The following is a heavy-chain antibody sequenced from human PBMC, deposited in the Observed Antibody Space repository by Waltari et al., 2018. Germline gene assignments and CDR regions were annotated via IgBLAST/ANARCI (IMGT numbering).Heavy chain of an antibody. CDR2: INHSGST. CDR3: ARTGGRITIFGVVTNNWFDP. CDR1: GGSVSGYY. Sequence: QVQLQQWGAGLLKPSETLSLTCAVYGGSVSGYYWSWIRQPPGKGREWIGEINHSGSTNYNPSLKSRVTISVDTSKTQFSLKLSSVTAADTAVYYCARTGGRITIFGVVTNNWFDPWGQGTLVTVSS. J-gene: IGHJ5*02. D-gene: IGHD3-3*01. V-gene: IGHV4-34*01.